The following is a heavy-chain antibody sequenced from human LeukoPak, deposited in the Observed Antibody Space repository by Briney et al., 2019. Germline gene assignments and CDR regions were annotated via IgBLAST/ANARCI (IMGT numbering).Heavy chain of an antibody. CDR2: VNTVGSNT. CDR3: GRSYSGSHYVGY. D-gene: IGHD1-26*01. V-gene: IGHV3-74*01. CDR1: GFTFNSYW. J-gene: IGHJ4*02. Sequence: GGSLRLSCAASGFTFNSYWMHWVRQAPGKGLVWVSRVNTVGSNTIYADSVKGRFTISRDSAKNTVYLQMNSLRVEDTAMYYCGRSYSGSHYVGYWGQGTLVTVSP.